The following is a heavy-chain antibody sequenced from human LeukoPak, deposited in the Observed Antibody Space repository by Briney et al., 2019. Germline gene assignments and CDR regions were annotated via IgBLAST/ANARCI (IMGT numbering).Heavy chain of an antibody. J-gene: IGHJ5*01. CDR1: GFTFSSYD. Sequence: GGSLRLSCAASGFTFSSYDMHWVRQGIGKGLEWVSGIATTGATFYAGSVKGRFTISRENAKKSLYLQMNDLRAGDTAVYYCARGGELGFDSWGRGALVTVSS. V-gene: IGHV3-13*01. D-gene: IGHD1-7*01. CDR3: ARGGELGFDS. CDR2: IATTGAT.